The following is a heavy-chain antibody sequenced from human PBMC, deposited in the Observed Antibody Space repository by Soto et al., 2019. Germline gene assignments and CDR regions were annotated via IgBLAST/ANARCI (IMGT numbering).Heavy chain of an antibody. CDR3: AKDQGSSWYEIDY. Sequence: EVQLLESGGGLVQPGGSLRLSCAASGFTFSNYVVTWVRQAPGKGLEWVSTISGCGGSTYYADSVKGRFTISRDNSKNTLYLQMNSLRAEDTAVYYCAKDQGSSWYEIDYWGQGTLVTVSS. D-gene: IGHD6-13*01. CDR2: ISGCGGST. V-gene: IGHV3-23*01. CDR1: GFTFSNYV. J-gene: IGHJ4*02.